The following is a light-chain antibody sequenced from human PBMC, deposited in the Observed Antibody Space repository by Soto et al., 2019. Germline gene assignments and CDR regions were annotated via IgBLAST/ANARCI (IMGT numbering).Light chain of an antibody. CDR1: QSVRSNF. J-gene: IGKJ1*01. V-gene: IGKV3-20*01. CDR3: QHYGDSTWT. CDR2: GAS. Sequence: EIGLTQSACTLSLSAGERATLSWRASQSVRSNFLAWFQQKPGQAPRLLIFGASTRATGIPDRFSGSGSGTDFTLTISRLGTEDFAVYYCQHYGDSTWTFGQGTKVDIK.